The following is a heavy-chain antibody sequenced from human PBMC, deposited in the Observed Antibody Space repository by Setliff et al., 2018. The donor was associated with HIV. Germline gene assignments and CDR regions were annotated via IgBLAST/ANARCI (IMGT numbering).Heavy chain of an antibody. V-gene: IGHV4-61*09. D-gene: IGHD3-16*01. J-gene: IGHJ5*02. Sequence: SETLSLTCSVSGDSISSGSYYWSWIRLPAGKGLEWIVQIHTTGSTNYNPSLKSRVTISMDTSKNQFSLNLNSVTATDTAVYYCAKRTFGSGRLDPWGQGTLVTVSS. CDR2: IHTTGST. CDR3: AKRTFGSGRLDP. CDR1: GDSISSGSYY.